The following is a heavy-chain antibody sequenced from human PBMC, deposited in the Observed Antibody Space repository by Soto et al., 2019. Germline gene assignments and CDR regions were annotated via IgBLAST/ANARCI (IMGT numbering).Heavy chain of an antibody. CDR3: ATPGGRDFNAFDV. CDR1: GYTFTRNW. V-gene: IGHV5-51*01. D-gene: IGHD2-21*02. J-gene: IGHJ3*01. CDR2: IFPIDSDT. Sequence: GESLKISCKGSGYTFTRNWIGWVRQMPGKGLEWMGIIFPIDSDTRYSPSSQGQVTISADNSISTAYLQWSSLKASDTAIYYCATPGGRDFNAFDVWAQGTMFTVSS.